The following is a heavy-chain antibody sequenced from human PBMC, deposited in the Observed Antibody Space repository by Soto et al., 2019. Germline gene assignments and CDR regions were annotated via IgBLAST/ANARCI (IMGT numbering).Heavy chain of an antibody. J-gene: IGHJ5*02. D-gene: IGHD3-3*01. CDR2: TYYRSKWYN. CDR3: ARERHEYYDFWSGYNWFDP. Sequence: SQTLSLTCAISGDSVSSNSAALNWIRQSPSRGLEWLGRTYYRSKWYNDYAVSVKSRIIINPDTSKNQISLQLNSVTPEDTAVYYCARERHEYYDFWSGYNWFDPWGQGTLVTVSS. CDR1: GDSVSSNSAA. V-gene: IGHV6-1*01.